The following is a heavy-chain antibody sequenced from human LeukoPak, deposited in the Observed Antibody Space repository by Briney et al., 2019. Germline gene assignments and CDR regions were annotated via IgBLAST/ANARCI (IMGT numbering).Heavy chain of an antibody. CDR2: ISGSGSDI. Sequence: GGSLRLSCAASGFTFSSYEMNWVRQAPGKGLEWVSYISGSGSDIYYADSVKGRFTISRDNAKNSLYLQMNSLRVEDTAVYYCARDRGVYGGNSYRFDYWGQGTLVTVSS. J-gene: IGHJ4*02. D-gene: IGHD4-23*01. CDR3: ARDRGVYGGNSYRFDY. V-gene: IGHV3-48*03. CDR1: GFTFSSYE.